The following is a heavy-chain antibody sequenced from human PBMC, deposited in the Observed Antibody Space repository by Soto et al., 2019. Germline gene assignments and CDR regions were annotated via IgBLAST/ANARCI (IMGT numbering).Heavy chain of an antibody. V-gene: IGHV3-23*01. CDR2: ISGSGGST. J-gene: IGHJ4*02. CDR3: AKAKQWLVYYFDY. CDR1: GFTFSSYA. Sequence: EVQLLESGGGLVQPGGSLRLSCAASGFTFSSYAMSWVRQAPGKGLEWVSAISGSGGSTYYADSVKVRFTISRDNSKNTLYLQMNSLRAEDTAVYYCAKAKQWLVYYFDYWGQGTLVTVSS. D-gene: IGHD6-19*01.